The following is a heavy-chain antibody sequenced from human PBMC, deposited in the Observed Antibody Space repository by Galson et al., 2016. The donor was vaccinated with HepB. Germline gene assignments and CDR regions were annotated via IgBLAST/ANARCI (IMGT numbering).Heavy chain of an antibody. D-gene: IGHD3-10*01. V-gene: IGHV5-51*01. CDR2: IYPGDSDT. CDR1: GYSFSNYW. CDR3: TLAFELGSGSYSYMDV. Sequence: QSGAEVKKPGESLKISCKGSGYSFSNYWIGWVRQMPGKGLEWMGIIYPGDSDTRYSPSFEGHATISADKSINTAYLQWISLKASDTAMYYCTLAFELGSGSYSYMDVWGAGTTVVVSS. J-gene: IGHJ6*03.